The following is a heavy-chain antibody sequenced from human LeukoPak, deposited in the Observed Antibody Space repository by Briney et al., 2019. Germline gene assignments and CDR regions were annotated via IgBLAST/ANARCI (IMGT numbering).Heavy chain of an antibody. CDR1: GFTFSSYS. Sequence: PGGSLRLSRAASGFTFSSYSMNWVRQAPGKGLEWVSSISSSSSYIYYADSVKGRFTISRDNAKNSLYLQMNSLRAEDTAVYYCARDRGVVAIDYWGQGTLVTVSS. CDR2: ISSSSSYI. CDR3: ARDRGVVAIDY. V-gene: IGHV3-21*01. J-gene: IGHJ4*02. D-gene: IGHD2-15*01.